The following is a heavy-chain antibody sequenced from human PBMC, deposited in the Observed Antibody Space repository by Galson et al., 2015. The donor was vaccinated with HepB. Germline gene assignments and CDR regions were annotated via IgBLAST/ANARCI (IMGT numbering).Heavy chain of an antibody. CDR3: ARDPGWFDP. J-gene: IGHJ5*02. V-gene: IGHV1-69*04. CDR2: IIPILGIG. Sequence: SVKVSCKASGGTFSSYAISWVRQAPGQGLEWMGRIIPILGIGNYAQKFQGRVTITADKSTTTAYMELSSLRSEDTAVYYCARDPGWFDPWGQGTLVTVSS. CDR1: GGTFSSYA.